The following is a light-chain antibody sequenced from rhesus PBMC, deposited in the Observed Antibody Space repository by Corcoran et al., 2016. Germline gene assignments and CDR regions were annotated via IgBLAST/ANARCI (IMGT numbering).Light chain of an antibody. J-gene: IGKJ4*01. Sequence: DIQMTQSPSSLSASVGDTVTITCRASQSISSWLAWYQQKPGKAPKLLIYKASSLQSGVPSRFSGSGSGTGFTLTISSLQPEVFATYYCQHGYGTPLTFGGGSKVEIK. V-gene: IGKV1-22*01. CDR2: KAS. CDR3: QHGYGTPLT. CDR1: QSISSW.